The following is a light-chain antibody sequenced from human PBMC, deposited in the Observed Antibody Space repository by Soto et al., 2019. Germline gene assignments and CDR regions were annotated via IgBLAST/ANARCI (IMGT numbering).Light chain of an antibody. V-gene: IGKV3-15*01. Sequence: EIVMTQSPATLSVSPGERATLSCRASQSVYSNLAWYQQKPGQPPRLLIYGASTRATGIPARFSGSGSGTEFTLTISSLQSVDFAVYYCQQYNKWPLTFGGGTKVEVK. CDR3: QQYNKWPLT. CDR2: GAS. CDR1: QSVYSN. J-gene: IGKJ4*01.